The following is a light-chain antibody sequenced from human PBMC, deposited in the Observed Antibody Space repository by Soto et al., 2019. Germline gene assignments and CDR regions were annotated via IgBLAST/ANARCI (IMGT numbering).Light chain of an antibody. CDR2: GAS. J-gene: IGKJ4*01. V-gene: IGKV3-20*01. Sequence: EIVMTQSPDTLSLSPWERATLSCRASQSVSSNYLAWYQQKPGQAPRLLIYGASSRATGIPDRFSGSGSGTDFTLTISRLEPEDFAVYYCQQYGSSPGTFGGGTKVDIK. CDR1: QSVSSNY. CDR3: QQYGSSPGT.